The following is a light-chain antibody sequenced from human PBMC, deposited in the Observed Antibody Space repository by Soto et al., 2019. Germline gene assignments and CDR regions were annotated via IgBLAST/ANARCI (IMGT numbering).Light chain of an antibody. Sequence: EIVLTQSPGALSLSPGERATLSCRASQTVSSTYLGWYQQKPGQAPRLLIYGASSRATGIPDRFSGSGSGTDFTLSISRLVPEDLAVYYCQQYVSSPYTFGQGTKLEIK. CDR1: QTVSSTY. V-gene: IGKV3-20*01. CDR2: GAS. J-gene: IGKJ2*01. CDR3: QQYVSSPYT.